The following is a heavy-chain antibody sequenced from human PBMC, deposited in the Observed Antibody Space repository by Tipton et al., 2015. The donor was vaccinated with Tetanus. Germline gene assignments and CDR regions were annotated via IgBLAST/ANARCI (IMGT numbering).Heavy chain of an antibody. CDR1: GGSFSGYY. CDR2: ISHSGST. J-gene: IGHJ6*02. Sequence: LRLSCAVYGGSFSGYYWSWIRQSPGKGLEWIGEISHSGSTNYIPSLKSRVTISVDTSKNHFSLKLSSVTAADTAVYYCARGQWWSRGGGLDVWGQGTTVTVSS. D-gene: IGHD2-15*01. CDR3: ARGQWWSRGGGLDV. V-gene: IGHV4-34*01.